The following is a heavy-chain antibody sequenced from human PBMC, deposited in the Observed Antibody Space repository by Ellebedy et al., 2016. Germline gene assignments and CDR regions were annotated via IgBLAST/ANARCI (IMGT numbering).Heavy chain of an antibody. CDR2: IYHSGST. Sequence: SETLSLXXAVSGGSISSGGYSWSWIRQPPGKGLEWIGYIYHSGSTYYNPSLKSRVTISVDRSKNQFSLKLSSVTAADTAVYYCARDSSGYYRTWGQGTLVTVSS. J-gene: IGHJ5*02. V-gene: IGHV4-30-2*01. CDR1: GGSISSGGYS. CDR3: ARDSSGYYRT. D-gene: IGHD3-22*01.